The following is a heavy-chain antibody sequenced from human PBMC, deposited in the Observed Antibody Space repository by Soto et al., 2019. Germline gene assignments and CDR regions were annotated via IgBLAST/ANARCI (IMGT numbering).Heavy chain of an antibody. J-gene: IGHJ4*02. Sequence: QVQLQESGPGLVKPSQTLSLTCSVSGESISSGGYYWSWIRHHPGKGLEWIGYIYDSESAYYNPSLKRRVTISMDPSKNHFAMRLSSVTAADTAVYYCARASSSSSAADYWGQGTLATVSS. V-gene: IGHV4-31*03. CDR3: ARASSSSSAADY. CDR1: GESISSGGYY. CDR2: IYDSESA. D-gene: IGHD6-6*01.